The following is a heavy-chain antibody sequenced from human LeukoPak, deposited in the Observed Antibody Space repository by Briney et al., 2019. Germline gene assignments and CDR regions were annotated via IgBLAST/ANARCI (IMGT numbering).Heavy chain of an antibody. CDR3: ARFARRMGRDY. V-gene: IGHV4-39*07. CDR1: GGSISSSSYY. Sequence: SSETLSLTCTVSGGSISSSSYYWGWIRQPPGKGLEWIGSIYYSGSTYYNPSLKSRVTISVDTSKNQFSLKLSSVTAADTAVYYCARFARRMGRDYWGQGTLVTVSS. CDR2: IYYSGST. J-gene: IGHJ4*02. D-gene: IGHD2-8*01.